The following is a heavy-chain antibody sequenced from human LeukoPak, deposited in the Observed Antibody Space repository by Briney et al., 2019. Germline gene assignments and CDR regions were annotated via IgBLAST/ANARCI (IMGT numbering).Heavy chain of an antibody. J-gene: IGHJ4*02. CDR1: GFTFSSYG. V-gene: IGHV3-33*06. CDR2: IWYDGSNK. Sequence: TGGSLRLSCAASGFTFSSYGMHWVRQAPGKGVEWVAVIWYDGSNKYYADSVKGRFTISRDNSKNTLYLQMNSLRAEDTAVYYRAKDYYYDSSGYFDYWGQGTLVTVSS. CDR3: AKDYYYDSSGYFDY. D-gene: IGHD3-22*01.